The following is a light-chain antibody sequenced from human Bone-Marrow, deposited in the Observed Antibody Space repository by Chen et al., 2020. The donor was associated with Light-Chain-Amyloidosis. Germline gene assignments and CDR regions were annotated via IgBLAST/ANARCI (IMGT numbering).Light chain of an antibody. V-gene: IGKV1D-12*01. Sequence: DLQMTQSPSSLSASVGNRVTITCRASQGISNWLVWYQQKPGKAPKLLIYAASTLQSGVPSRFSGSGAGTDFTLTISSLQTEDFATYYCQQSNSFPYTFGQGTTLEIK. J-gene: IGKJ2*01. CDR1: QGISNW. CDR3: QQSNSFPYT. CDR2: AAS.